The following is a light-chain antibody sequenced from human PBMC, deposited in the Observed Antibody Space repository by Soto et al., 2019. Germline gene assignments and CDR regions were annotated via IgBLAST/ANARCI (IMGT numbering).Light chain of an antibody. J-gene: IGLJ7*01. V-gene: IGLV2-18*01. CDR1: STDFVSYNR. CDR2: AAS. Sequence: QPVLTQPRSVSGSPGESATISCTGTSTDFVSYNRVSWYQQPPGTAPKLIIYAASNRPSGVPGRFSGSKSGNTASLTISGLQAADEADYYCSLYTSGNNCVFGGGKKVTVL. CDR3: SLYTSGNNCV.